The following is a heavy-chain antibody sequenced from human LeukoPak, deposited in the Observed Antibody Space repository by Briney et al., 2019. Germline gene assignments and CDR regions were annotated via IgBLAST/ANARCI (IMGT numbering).Heavy chain of an antibody. CDR2: IRSSAYGGTT. Sequence: GGSLRLSCTASGFTFGDYTMSWVRQAPGKGLEWVGFIRSSAYGGTTEHAASVKGRFTISRDDSKSIAYLQMNSLKTEDTAVYYCTRGPYYYYYYMDVWGKGTTVTISS. V-gene: IGHV3-49*04. CDR3: TRGPYYYYYYMDV. J-gene: IGHJ6*03. CDR1: GFTFGDYT.